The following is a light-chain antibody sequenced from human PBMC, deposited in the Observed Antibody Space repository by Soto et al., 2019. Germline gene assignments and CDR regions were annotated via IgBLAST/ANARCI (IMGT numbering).Light chain of an antibody. V-gene: IGLV1-44*01. CDR3: AAWDDSLNGPVV. J-gene: IGLJ2*01. Sequence: QLVLTQPPSASGTPGQRVTISCSGSNSNIESNAVNWYRQLPGTAPKLLIYSNNQRPSGVPDRFSGSKSGTSASLAISGLQSEDEADYYCAAWDDSLNGPVVFGGGTQLTVL. CDR2: SNN. CDR1: NSNIESNA.